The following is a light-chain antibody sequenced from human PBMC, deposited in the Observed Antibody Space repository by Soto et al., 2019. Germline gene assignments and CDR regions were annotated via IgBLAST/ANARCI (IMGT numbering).Light chain of an antibody. Sequence: DTQMTQSPSTLSASVGDRVTITCRASHNIRNWRAWNQQKPGKVPRRPMSDASTLESGVPRRFSGGGSRTQFTLTINGLHPDDVANYYYQHYCAYPWSFGQGTKVEI. CDR1: HNIRNW. CDR3: QHYCAYPWS. CDR2: DAS. J-gene: IGKJ1*01. V-gene: IGKV1-5*01.